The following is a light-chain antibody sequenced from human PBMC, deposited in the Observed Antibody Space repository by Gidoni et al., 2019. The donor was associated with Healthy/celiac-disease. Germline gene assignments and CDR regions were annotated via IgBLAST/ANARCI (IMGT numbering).Light chain of an antibody. CDR1: KLGDKY. Sequence: QPPSVSVSPGQTASITCSGDKLGDKYACWYQQKPGQSPVLVIYQDSKRPSGIPERFSGSNSGNTATLTISGTQAMDEADYYCQAWDSSTYVVFGGGTKLTVL. CDR2: QDS. V-gene: IGLV3-1*01. J-gene: IGLJ2*01. CDR3: QAWDSSTYVV.